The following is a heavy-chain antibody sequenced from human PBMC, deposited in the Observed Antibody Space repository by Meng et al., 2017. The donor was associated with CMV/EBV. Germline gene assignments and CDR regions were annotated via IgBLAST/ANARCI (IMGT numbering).Heavy chain of an antibody. J-gene: IGHJ4*02. V-gene: IGHV3-7*01. CDR3: ASLGEVPAAIGPL. CDR1: GFTFSSYW. CDR2: IKQDGSEK. Sequence: GESLKISCAASGFTFSSYWMSWVRQAPGKGLEWVANIKQDGSEKYYVDSVKGRFTISRDNAKNSLYLQMNSLRAEDTAVYYCASLGEVPAAIGPLWGQGTLVTVSS. D-gene: IGHD2-2*02.